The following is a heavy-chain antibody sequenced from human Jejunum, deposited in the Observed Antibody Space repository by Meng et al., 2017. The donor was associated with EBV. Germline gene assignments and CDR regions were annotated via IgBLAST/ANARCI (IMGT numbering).Heavy chain of an antibody. CDR2: ISYTGRV. D-gene: IGHD5-18*01. CDR1: GGPLPDNH. CDR3: ARGIRARYSSMSSGGFYFDY. V-gene: IGHV4-59*01. Sequence: QVQLQESGPGLVKPSXXLSLTCAFSGGPLPDNHWTWIRQPPGKGLEWIGYISYTGRVNYNPSLKSRVTISIDTSRNQFSLRLSSVTAADRAMYFCARGIRARYSSMSSGGFYFDYWGQGALVTVSS. J-gene: IGHJ4*02.